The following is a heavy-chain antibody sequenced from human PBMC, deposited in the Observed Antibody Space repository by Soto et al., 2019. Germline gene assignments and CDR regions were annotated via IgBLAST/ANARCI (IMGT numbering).Heavy chain of an antibody. CDR2: INPSGGST. CDR1: GYTVTSYY. CDR3: ARDGGQTYYYYYGMDV. Sequence: ASVKVSCKASGYTVTSYYMHWVRQAPGQGLEWMGIINPSGGSTSYAQKFQGRVTMTRDTSTSTVYMELSSLRSEDTAVYYCARDGGQTYYYYYGMDVWGQGTTVTVSS. V-gene: IGHV1-46*01. D-gene: IGHD3-3*01. J-gene: IGHJ6*02.